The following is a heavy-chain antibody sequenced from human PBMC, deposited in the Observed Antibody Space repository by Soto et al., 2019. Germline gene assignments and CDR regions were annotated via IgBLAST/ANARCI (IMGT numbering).Heavy chain of an antibody. CDR3: ARGLIGGVDY. V-gene: IGHV3-53*04. CDR2: IYSGGST. Sequence: GGSLRLSCAASGFTVSRNYMSWVRQAPGKGLEWVSVIYSGGSTYYADSVKGRFSISRHNSKNTLYLQMNSLTAEDTAVYYCARGLIGGVDYWGQGTLVTVSS. J-gene: IGHJ4*02. D-gene: IGHD3-16*01. CDR1: GFTVSRNY.